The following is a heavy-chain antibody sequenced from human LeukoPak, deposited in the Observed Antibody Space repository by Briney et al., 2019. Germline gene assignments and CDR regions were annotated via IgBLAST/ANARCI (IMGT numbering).Heavy chain of an antibody. CDR2: IYYSGST. CDR3: AGGSYCTNGVCYTSEYFQH. J-gene: IGHJ1*01. CDR1: GGSISSGDYY. V-gene: IGHV4-30-4*01. Sequence: SQTLSLTCTVSGGSISSGDYYWSWIRQPPGKGLEWIVYIYYSGSTYYNPSLKSRVTMSVDTSKNQSSLKLRSVTAADTAVYYCAGGSYCTNGVCYTSEYFQHWGQGTLVTVSS. D-gene: IGHD2-8*01.